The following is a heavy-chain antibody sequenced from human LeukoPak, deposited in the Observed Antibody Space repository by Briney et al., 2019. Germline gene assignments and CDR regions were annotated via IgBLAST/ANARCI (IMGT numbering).Heavy chain of an antibody. CDR1: GGSISSYY. V-gene: IGHV4-59*01. D-gene: IGHD3-3*01. CDR3: ARAAKRITIFGVFDY. CDR2: IDYSGNT. Sequence: SETLSLTCTVSGGSISSYYWSWIRQAPGKGLERIANIDYSGNTIYNPSLKSRVTISVDTFKNQFSLKLSSVTAADTAVYYCARAAKRITIFGVFDYWGQGTLVTVSS. J-gene: IGHJ4*02.